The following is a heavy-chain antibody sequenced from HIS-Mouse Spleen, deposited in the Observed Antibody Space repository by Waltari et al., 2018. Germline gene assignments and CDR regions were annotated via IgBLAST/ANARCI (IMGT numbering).Heavy chain of an antibody. CDR3: AREIPYSSSWYDWYFDL. Sequence: QLQLQESGPGLVKPSETLSLTCTVSGGSISSSSYYWGWIRQPPGKGLEWIGSIYYSGRTYYTPPLKRRVTIAVDTSKNQFSLKLSSVTAAATAVYYCAREIPYSSSWYDWYFDLWGRGTLVTVSS. CDR2: IYYSGRT. CDR1: GGSISSSSYY. V-gene: IGHV4-39*07. J-gene: IGHJ2*01. D-gene: IGHD6-13*01.